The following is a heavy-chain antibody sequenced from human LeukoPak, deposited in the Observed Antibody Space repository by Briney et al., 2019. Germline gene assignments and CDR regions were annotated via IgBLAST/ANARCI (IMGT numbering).Heavy chain of an antibody. Sequence: GGSLRLSCAASGLTFTTFGIHWVRQAPGKGLECVAAISPDGNIEYYTDSVKGRFTISRDNSKNMIYLQMNSLRGEDSAVYYCAKINNDDDYWGQGTLVTVSS. V-gene: IGHV3-30*18. CDR1: GLTFTTFG. CDR2: ISPDGNIE. J-gene: IGHJ4*02. CDR3: AKINNDDDY. D-gene: IGHD1/OR15-1a*01.